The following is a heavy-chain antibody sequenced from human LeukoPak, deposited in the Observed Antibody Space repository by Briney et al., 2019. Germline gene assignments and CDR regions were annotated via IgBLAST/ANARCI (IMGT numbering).Heavy chain of an antibody. V-gene: IGHV5-51*01. CDR3: ARSDRSGYFSGPYFDY. CDR1: GYSFTSYW. D-gene: IGHD3-3*01. CDR2: IYPGDSDT. Sequence: GESLKISCKGSGYSFTSYWIGWVRQMPGKGLEWMGIIYPGDSDTRYSPSFQGQVTIPADTSISTAYLQWSSLKASDTAMYYCARSDRSGYFSGPYFDYWGQGTLVTVSS. J-gene: IGHJ4*02.